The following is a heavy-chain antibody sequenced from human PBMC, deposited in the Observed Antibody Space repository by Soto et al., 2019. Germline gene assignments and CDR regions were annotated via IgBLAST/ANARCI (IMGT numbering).Heavy chain of an antibody. D-gene: IGHD3-22*01. CDR1: GGSVGSGSYY. J-gene: IGHJ6*02. CDR2: IYYSGST. V-gene: IGHV4-61*01. Sequence: SETLSLTCTVSGGSVGSGSYYWSWIRQPPGKGLEWIGYIYYSGSTNYNPSLKSRVTISVDTSKNQFSLKLSSVTAADTAVYYCARDSDYYDSTEAPYYYYGMDVWGQGTTVTVSS. CDR3: ARDSDYYDSTEAPYYYYGMDV.